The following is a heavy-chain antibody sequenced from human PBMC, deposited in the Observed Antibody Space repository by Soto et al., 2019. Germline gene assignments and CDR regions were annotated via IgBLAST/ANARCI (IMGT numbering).Heavy chain of an antibody. Sequence: GGSLRLSCAASGFTFSSYAMSWVRQAPGKGLEWVSGISGSGGSTYYTDSVKGRFSISRDNSKNTLYLQMSSLRAEDTAVYYCAQERPSVAVDGMEMHGWGQGTLVTVSS. V-gene: IGHV3-23*01. CDR3: AQERPSVAVDGMEMHG. CDR2: ISGSGGST. J-gene: IGHJ4*02. D-gene: IGHD6-19*01. CDR1: GFTFSSYA.